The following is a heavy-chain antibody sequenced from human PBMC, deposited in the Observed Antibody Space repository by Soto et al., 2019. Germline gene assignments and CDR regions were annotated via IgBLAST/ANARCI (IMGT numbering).Heavy chain of an antibody. Sequence: QVQLQESGPGLVKPSETLSLTCTVSGGSVSSGSYYWSWIRQPPGKGLEWIGYIYYSGSTNYNPSLESRVTISVDTSKNQFSLKLSSVTAADTAVYYCARGIVGWYQGRYYSGMDVWGQGTTVTVSS. CDR2: IYYSGST. D-gene: IGHD6-19*01. CDR3: ARGIVGWYQGRYYSGMDV. CDR1: GGSVSSGSYY. J-gene: IGHJ6*02. V-gene: IGHV4-61*01.